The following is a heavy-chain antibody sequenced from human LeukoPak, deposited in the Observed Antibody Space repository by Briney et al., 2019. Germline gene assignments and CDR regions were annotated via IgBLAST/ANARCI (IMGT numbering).Heavy chain of an antibody. Sequence: SVTVSCKASGGTFSSYAISWVRQAPGQGLEWMGGIIPIFGTANYAQKFQGRVTITTDESTSTAYMELSSLRSEDTAVYYCARGDSGIYSRLDYWGQGTLATVSS. CDR1: GGTFSSYA. J-gene: IGHJ4*02. D-gene: IGHD1-26*01. V-gene: IGHV1-69*05. CDR3: ARGDSGIYSRLDY. CDR2: IIPIFGTA.